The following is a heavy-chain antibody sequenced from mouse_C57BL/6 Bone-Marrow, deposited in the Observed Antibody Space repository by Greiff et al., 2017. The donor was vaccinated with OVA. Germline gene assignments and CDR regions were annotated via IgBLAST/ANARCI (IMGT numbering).Heavy chain of an antibody. V-gene: IGHV1-69*01. CDR3: ARSGTKEAY. D-gene: IGHD1-3*01. J-gene: IGHJ3*01. CDR1: GYTFTSYW. Sequence: VQLQQPGAELVMPGASVKLSCKASGYTFTSYWMHWVKQRPGQGLEWIGEIDPSDSYTNYNQKFKGKSTLTVDKSSSTAYMQLSSLTSEDSAVYYCARSGTKEAYWGQGTLVTVSA. CDR2: IDPSDSYT.